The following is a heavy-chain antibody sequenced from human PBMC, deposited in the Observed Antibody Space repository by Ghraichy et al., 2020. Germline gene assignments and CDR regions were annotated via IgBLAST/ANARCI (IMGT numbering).Heavy chain of an antibody. CDR3: ASESYDSTGYFGY. CDR2: INGGNGDT. J-gene: IGHJ4*02. Sequence: ASVKVSCKASGYTFTTYGTQWVRQAPGQRLEWMGWINGGNGDTKYSQKFQGRVTFTRTTSASTAYMELSSLRSEDTAVYYCASESYDSTGYFGYWGQETLVTVSS. V-gene: IGHV1-3*01. D-gene: IGHD3-22*01. CDR1: GYTFTTYG.